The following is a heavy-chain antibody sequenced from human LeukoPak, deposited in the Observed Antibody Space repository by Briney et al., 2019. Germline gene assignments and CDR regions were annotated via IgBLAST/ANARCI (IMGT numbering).Heavy chain of an antibody. D-gene: IGHD1-14*01. CDR3: ARASNRAFDA. J-gene: IGHJ3*01. CDR2: TYYRSKWYN. CDR1: GDSVSSNSAD. V-gene: IGHV6-1*01. Sequence: SQTLSLTCAISGDSVSSNSADWNWIRQSPSRGLEWLGRTYYRSKWYNDYAVSVKSRITINPDTSKNQFSLQLNSVTPEDTAVYFCARASNRAFDAWGQGTVVIVSS.